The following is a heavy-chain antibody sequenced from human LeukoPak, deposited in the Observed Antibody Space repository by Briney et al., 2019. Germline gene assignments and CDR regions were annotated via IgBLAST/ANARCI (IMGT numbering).Heavy chain of an antibody. D-gene: IGHD4-17*01. CDR2: WHFASNK. V-gene: IGHV3-33*01. CDR3: ARDLFPSDYVDDYYYYGMDV. Sequence: GGSLRLSCVTSGFIFSSYGIHWVRQAPGKGLEWVAWHFASNKYYAESVRGRFTMSRDNSKSTLYLQMNSLRAEDTAVYYCARDLFPSDYVDDYYYYGMDVWGQGTTVTVSS. J-gene: IGHJ6*02. CDR1: GFIFSSYG.